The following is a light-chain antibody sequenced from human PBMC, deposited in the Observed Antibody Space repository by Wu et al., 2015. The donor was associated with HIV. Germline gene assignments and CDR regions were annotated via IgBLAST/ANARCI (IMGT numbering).Light chain of an antibody. V-gene: IGKV1-5*03. Sequence: DIQMTQSPSTLSASVGDRVTITCRASQSISKWLAWYQQKPGKAPKLLIYKASTLESGVPSRFSGSGSGTEFTLTISSLQSDDSATYFCHQHHTYQYTFGQGPSWRSN. CDR3: HQHHTYQYT. CDR2: KAS. J-gene: IGKJ2*01. CDR1: QSISKW.